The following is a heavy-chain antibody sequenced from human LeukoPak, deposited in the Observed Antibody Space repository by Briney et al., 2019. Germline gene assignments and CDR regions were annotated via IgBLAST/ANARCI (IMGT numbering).Heavy chain of an antibody. Sequence: PSETLSLTCTVSGVSISSSSYYWGWLRQPPGKGLEWIGSIYYSGSTYYNPSLKSRVTISVDTSKNQFSLKLSSVTAADTAVYYCASLSADWSNFDYWGQGTLVTVSS. J-gene: IGHJ4*02. CDR3: ASLSADWSNFDY. CDR1: GVSISSSSYY. CDR2: IYYSGST. V-gene: IGHV4-39*01. D-gene: IGHD3/OR15-3a*01.